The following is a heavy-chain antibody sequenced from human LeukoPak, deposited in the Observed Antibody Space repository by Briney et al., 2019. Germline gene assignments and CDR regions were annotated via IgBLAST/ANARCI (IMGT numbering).Heavy chain of an antibody. V-gene: IGHV3-33*06. CDR3: AKDAQRGFDYSNSLEY. D-gene: IGHD4-11*01. J-gene: IGHJ4*02. CDR2: IWNDGSNK. CDR1: GFTFSHYG. Sequence: GRSLRLSCAASGFTFSHYGMHWVRQAPGRGLEWVAVIWNDGSNKYYADSVKGRFTISRDNSQNTVDLHMNSLRAEDTAVYYCAKDAQRGFDYSNSLEYWGQGTLVTVSS.